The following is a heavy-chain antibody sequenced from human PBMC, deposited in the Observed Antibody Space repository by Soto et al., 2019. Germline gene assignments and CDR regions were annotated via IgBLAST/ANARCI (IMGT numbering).Heavy chain of an antibody. Sequence: QVQLVESGGGVVQPGRSLTLSCAASGFTVSTYAMHWVRQAPGKGLEWVAVISYDGKNNYYAGSVKGRFTISRGHSRNTLFLQMNSLRADDTALYYCARDQKAGYFSGGSFYYYYGMDVWGQGTTVTVSS. CDR2: ISYDGKNN. CDR1: GFTVSTYA. J-gene: IGHJ6*02. V-gene: IGHV3-30*04. CDR3: ARDQKAGYFSGGSFYYYYGMDV. D-gene: IGHD2-15*01.